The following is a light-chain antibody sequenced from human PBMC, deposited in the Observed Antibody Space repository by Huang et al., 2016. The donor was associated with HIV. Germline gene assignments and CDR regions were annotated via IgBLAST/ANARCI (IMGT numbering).Light chain of an antibody. Sequence: DIQMTQSPSSLSASVGDRVTITCRASQSIGTYLNWYQQTPGKAPKVLIYGASSLQSGVPSRFSGSGSGTHCTLTISSLQPEDLAIYYCQQSYSAPRTFGQGTKVEIK. V-gene: IGKV1-39*01. J-gene: IGKJ1*01. CDR1: QSIGTY. CDR3: QQSYSAPRT. CDR2: GAS.